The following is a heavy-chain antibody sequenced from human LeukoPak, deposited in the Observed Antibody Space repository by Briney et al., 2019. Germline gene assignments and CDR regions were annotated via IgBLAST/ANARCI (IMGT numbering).Heavy chain of an antibody. V-gene: IGHV3-30*02. CDR2: IRYDGSNK. D-gene: IGHD2-2*02. J-gene: IGHJ4*02. CDR3: AKMDEYCSSTSCYI. Sequence: PGGSLRLSCAASGFTFSSYGMHWVRQAPGKGLEWVVFIRYDGSNKYYADSVKGRFTISRDNSKNTLYLQMNSLRAEDTAVYYCAKMDEYCSSTSCYIWGQGTLVTVSS. CDR1: GFTFSSYG.